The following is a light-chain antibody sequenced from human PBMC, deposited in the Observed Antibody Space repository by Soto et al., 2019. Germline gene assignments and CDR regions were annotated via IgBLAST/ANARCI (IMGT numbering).Light chain of an antibody. J-gene: IGKJ5*01. CDR1: QTITRW. CDR3: QQYNNWPPIT. Sequence: DIQMTQSPSTLSASVGARVPITCRASQTITRWMAWYQQKPGKAPKLLIYDASTLESGVPSRFSGSRSGTEFTLTISSLQPDDFATYYCQQYNNWPPITFGQGTRLEIK. CDR2: DAS. V-gene: IGKV1-5*01.